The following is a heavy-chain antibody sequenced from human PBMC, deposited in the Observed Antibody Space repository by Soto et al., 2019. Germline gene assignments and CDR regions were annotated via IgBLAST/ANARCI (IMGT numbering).Heavy chain of an antibody. Sequence: QVHLVQSGAEVKKPGSSVKVSCKAPRGTFGSHAINWVRQAPGQGLEWMGRIIPIFTTTNYAQKFQGRVSMTADESTTTAYMELSSLKHDDTAVYYCAREVAADGTFREDVFDIWGQGTLVTVSS. J-gene: IGHJ3*02. CDR3: AREVAADGTFREDVFDI. CDR1: RGTFGSHA. D-gene: IGHD6-13*01. CDR2: IIPIFTTT. V-gene: IGHV1-69*12.